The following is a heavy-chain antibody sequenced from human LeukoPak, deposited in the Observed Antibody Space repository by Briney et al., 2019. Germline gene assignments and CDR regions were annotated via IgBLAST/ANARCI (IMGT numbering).Heavy chain of an antibody. CDR3: AKGLDIAAAATGVFDI. Sequence: PGGSLRLSCAASGFTFSTYAMHWVRQAPGKGLEWVSVISASGDNTYYADSVKGRFTISRDTSKNTLYLQMNSLRAEDRAIYYCAKGLDIAAAATGVFDIWGHGTMVTVSS. V-gene: IGHV3-23*01. D-gene: IGHD6-13*01. CDR1: GFTFSTYA. CDR2: ISASGDNT. J-gene: IGHJ3*02.